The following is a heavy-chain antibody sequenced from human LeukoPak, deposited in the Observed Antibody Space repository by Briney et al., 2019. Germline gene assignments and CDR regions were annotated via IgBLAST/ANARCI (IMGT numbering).Heavy chain of an antibody. J-gene: IGHJ4*02. D-gene: IGHD5-12*01. CDR3: TTKVIRGNSGDDYDD. V-gene: IGHV3-30*03. Sequence: GGSLRLSCTASGVTFSSYGMHWVRQAPGKGLEWVALISSDGNDKLYGDSVKGRFTISRDDSKSTLYLQMNSLRAEDTAVYYCTTKVIRGNSGDDYDDWGQGTLVTVSS. CDR1: GVTFSSYG. CDR2: ISSDGNDK.